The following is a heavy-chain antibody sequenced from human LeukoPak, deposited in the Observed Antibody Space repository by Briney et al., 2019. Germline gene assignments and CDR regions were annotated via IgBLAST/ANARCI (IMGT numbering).Heavy chain of an antibody. CDR1: GFTFYDYA. V-gene: IGHV3-9*01. CDR2: ISWNRGSI. Sequence: GGSLRLSCAASGFTFYDYAMHWVRHAPGEGLEGVSGISWNRGSIVYADSVKGRFTISRDNAKNSLYLQITCLRAEDTAFYYCAKDSQIAVANYFDYGGRGTLATFSP. D-gene: IGHD6-19*01. CDR3: AKDSQIAVANYFDY. J-gene: IGHJ4*02.